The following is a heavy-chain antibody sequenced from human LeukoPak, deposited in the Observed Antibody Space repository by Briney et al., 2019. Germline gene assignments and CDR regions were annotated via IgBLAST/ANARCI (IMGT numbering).Heavy chain of an antibody. D-gene: IGHD3-9*01. CDR3: ARFTPLTGYAIRFGVIDY. CDR2: IYWDDDK. J-gene: IGHJ4*02. CDR1: GFSLSTSGVG. V-gene: IGHV2-5*02. Sequence: SGPTLVKPTQTLTLTCTFSGFSLSTSGVGVGWIRQPPGKALEWLALIYWDDDKRYSPSLKSRLTITKDTSKNQVVLTMTNMDPVDTATYYCARFTPLTGYAIRFGVIDYWGQGTLVTVSS.